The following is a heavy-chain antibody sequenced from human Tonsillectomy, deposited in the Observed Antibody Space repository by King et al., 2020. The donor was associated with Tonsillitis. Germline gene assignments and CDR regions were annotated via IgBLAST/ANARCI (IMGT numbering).Heavy chain of an antibody. CDR3: ARTASYGSGSYYRYYFDY. CDR2: IYYSGST. V-gene: IGHV4-59*01. J-gene: IGHJ4*02. D-gene: IGHD3-10*01. Sequence: VQLQESGPGLVKPSETLSLTCTVSGGSISSYYWSWIRQPPGKGLEWIGYIYYSGSTNYNPSLKSRVTISVDTSENQFSLKLSSLTAADTAVYYCARTASYGSGSYYRYYFDYWGQGTLVTVSS. CDR1: GGSISSYY.